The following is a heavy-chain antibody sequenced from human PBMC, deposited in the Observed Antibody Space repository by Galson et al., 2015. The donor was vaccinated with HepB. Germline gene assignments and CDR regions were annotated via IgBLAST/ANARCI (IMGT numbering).Heavy chain of an antibody. Sequence: SCKASGYTFTSYYMHWVRQAPGQGLEWMGIINPSGGSTSYAQKFQGRVTMTRDTSTSTVYMELSSLRSEDTAVYYCSRDCEGTFVPWGQGTLVTVSS. J-gene: IGHJ5*02. D-gene: IGHD3-10*01. CDR2: INPSGGST. CDR3: SRDCEGTFVP. V-gene: IGHV1-46*01. CDR1: GYTFTSYY.